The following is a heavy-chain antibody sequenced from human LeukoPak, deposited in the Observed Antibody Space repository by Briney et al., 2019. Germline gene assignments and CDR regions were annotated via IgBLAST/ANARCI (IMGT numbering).Heavy chain of an antibody. CDR3: ASERRFAFDI. V-gene: IGHV4-38-2*02. CDR1: GYSISSGYY. D-gene: IGHD3-3*01. Sequence: SETLSLTCTVSGYSISSGYYWGWIRQPPGKGLEWIGSIYHSGSTYYNPSLKSRVTISVDTSKNQFSLKLSSVTAADTAVYYCASERRFAFDIWGQGTMVTVSS. J-gene: IGHJ3*02. CDR2: IYHSGST.